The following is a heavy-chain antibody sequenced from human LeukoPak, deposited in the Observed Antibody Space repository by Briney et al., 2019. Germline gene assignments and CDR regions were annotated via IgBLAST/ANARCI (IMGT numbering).Heavy chain of an antibody. CDR1: GGSISSYY. J-gene: IGHJ4*02. V-gene: IGHV4-59*08. D-gene: IGHD4-11*01. Sequence: SETLSLTCTVSGGSISSYYWSWIRQPPGEGLEWIGYIYYSGSTNYNPSLKSRVTISVDTSKNQFSLKLSSVTAADTAVYYCARGKGYSNEAFDYWGQGTLVTVSS. CDR3: ARGKGYSNEAFDY. CDR2: IYYSGST.